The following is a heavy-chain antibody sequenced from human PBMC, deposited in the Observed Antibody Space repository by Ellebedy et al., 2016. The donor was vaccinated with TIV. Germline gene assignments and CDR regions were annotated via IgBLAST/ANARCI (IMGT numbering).Heavy chain of an antibody. D-gene: IGHD6-19*01. CDR2: ISIDGGAT. Sequence: PGGSLRLSCAASGFRFGDYYMTWIRQAPGKGLEWISFISIDGGATYYSDSVKGRFTISRDNAAQSLYLQINNLRADDTAVDYYARFRYTSAWHLGHNGLDCWGQGTLVSVSS. V-gene: IGHV3-11*01. CDR1: GFRFGDYY. CDR3: ARFRYTSAWHLGHNGLDC. J-gene: IGHJ4*02.